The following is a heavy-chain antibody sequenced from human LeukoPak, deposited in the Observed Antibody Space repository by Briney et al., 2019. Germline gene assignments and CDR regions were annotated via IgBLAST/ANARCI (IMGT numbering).Heavy chain of an antibody. CDR2: IDPNSGGT. V-gene: IGHV1-2*02. D-gene: IGHD1-26*01. Sequence: ASVKVSCKASGYTLTDHYMHWLRQAPGQGLEWMGWIDPNSGGTKYGQKFQGRVTMTRDTSINTAYMELSSLTSDDTAVFYRARMVYGSYYWGQGTLVTVSS. J-gene: IGHJ4*02. CDR1: GYTLTDHY. CDR3: ARMVYGSYY.